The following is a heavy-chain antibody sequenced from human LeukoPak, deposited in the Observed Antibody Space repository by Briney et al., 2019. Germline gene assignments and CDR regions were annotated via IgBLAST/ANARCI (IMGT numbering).Heavy chain of an antibody. Sequence: SETLSLTCSVSGGYISTYYWSWIRQPPGRGLEWIGYVYYSGSTNYNPPLKSRVTMSVDTSKNQFSLQLRSVTPADTAVYYCTRDKGPSADRTAFDFWGQGTLVTVSS. CDR3: TRDKGPSADRTAFDF. V-gene: IGHV4-59*01. J-gene: IGHJ4*02. CDR1: GGYISTYY. D-gene: IGHD2-2*01. CDR2: VYYSGST.